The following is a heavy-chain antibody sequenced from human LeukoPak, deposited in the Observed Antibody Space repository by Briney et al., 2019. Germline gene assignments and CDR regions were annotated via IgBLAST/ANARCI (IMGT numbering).Heavy chain of an antibody. CDR1: GFTFSSYG. Sequence: PGGSLRLSCAASGFTFSSYGMHWVRQAPGKGLEWVAVIWYDGSNKYYADSVKGRFTISRDNSKNTLYLQMNSLRAEDTAVYYCAREVDYGDYYYYGMDVWGQGTTVTVSS. CDR3: AREVDYGDYYYYGMDV. CDR2: IWYDGSNK. V-gene: IGHV3-33*01. D-gene: IGHD4-17*01. J-gene: IGHJ6*02.